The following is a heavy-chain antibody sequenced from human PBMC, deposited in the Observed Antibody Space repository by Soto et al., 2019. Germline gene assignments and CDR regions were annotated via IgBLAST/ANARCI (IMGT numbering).Heavy chain of an antibody. D-gene: IGHD2-2*01. CDR1: GGSISSGGYY. Sequence: QVQLQESGPGLVKPSQTLSLTCTVSGGSISSGGYYWSWIRQHPGKGLEWIGYIYYSGSTYYNPSLKSRVTIPVDTSKNQCSLKLSSVTAADTAVYYCARIWVPAAQSLGVYGMDVWGQGTTVTVSS. J-gene: IGHJ6*02. V-gene: IGHV4-31*03. CDR2: IYYSGST. CDR3: ARIWVPAAQSLGVYGMDV.